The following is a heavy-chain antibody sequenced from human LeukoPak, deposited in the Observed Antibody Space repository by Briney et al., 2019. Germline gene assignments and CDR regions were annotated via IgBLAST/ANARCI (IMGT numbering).Heavy chain of an antibody. J-gene: IGHJ4*01. CDR1: GFTFTNNF. V-gene: IGHV3-7*01. CDR2: IMLDGSEK. Sequence: GGSLRLSCAASGFTFTNNFVSWVRQVPGEGVEWVANIMLDGSEKTYADSVRGRFTIFRDNAKDSVYLQMNSLRAEDSAIYYCAREGFYFFDFWGQGTLVTVSS. CDR3: AREGFYFFDF.